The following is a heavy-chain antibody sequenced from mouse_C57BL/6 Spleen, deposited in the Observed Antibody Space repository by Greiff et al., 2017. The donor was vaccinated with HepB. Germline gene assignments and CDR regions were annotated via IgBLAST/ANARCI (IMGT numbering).Heavy chain of an antibody. Sequence: VMLVESGAELVRPGTSVKVSCKASGYAFTNYLIEWVKQRPGQGLEWIGVINPGSGGTNYNEKFKGKATLTADKSSSTAYMQLSSLTSEDSAVYFCASDDYDDVPRFAYWGQGTLVTVSA. CDR1: GYAFTNYL. D-gene: IGHD2-4*01. V-gene: IGHV1-54*01. CDR3: ASDDYDDVPRFAY. J-gene: IGHJ3*01. CDR2: INPGSGGT.